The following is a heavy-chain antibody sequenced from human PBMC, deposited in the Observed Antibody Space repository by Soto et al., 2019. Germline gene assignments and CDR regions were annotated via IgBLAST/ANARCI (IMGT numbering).Heavy chain of an antibody. CDR1: GGTFSNSA. CDR3: ATPSYLLDKAMPKCLAF. V-gene: IGHV1-69*13. Sequence: SVKVYCKASGGTFSNSAIIWVRQAPGQELEWMGGILPIFGTPNYAQKFQGRLTISADEFSSTAYMELNILRSEDTAVYYCATPSYLLDKAMPKCLAFWCQG. D-gene: IGHD1-1*01. CDR2: ILPIFGTP. J-gene: IGHJ1*01.